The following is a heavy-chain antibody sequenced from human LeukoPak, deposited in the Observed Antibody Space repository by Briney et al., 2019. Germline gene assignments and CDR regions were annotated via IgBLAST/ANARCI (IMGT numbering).Heavy chain of an antibody. D-gene: IGHD2-2*01. Sequence: GGSLRLSCAASGFTFSSYSMNWVRQAPGKGLEWVSSISSSSSYIYYADSVKGRFTISRDNAKNSLYLQMNSLRAEDTAVYYCARDPRRYCSSASCYRYYFDYWGQGTLVTVSS. CDR2: ISSSSSYI. CDR1: GFTFSSYS. CDR3: ARDPRRYCSSASCYRYYFDY. J-gene: IGHJ4*02. V-gene: IGHV3-21*01.